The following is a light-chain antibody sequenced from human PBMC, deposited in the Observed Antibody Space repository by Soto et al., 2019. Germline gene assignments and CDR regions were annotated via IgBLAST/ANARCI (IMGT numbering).Light chain of an antibody. CDR2: DAS. CDR3: QQANSFPRT. Sequence: DIQMTQSPSSLSASVGDRVTITCQASQDISNYLNWYQQKPGKAPKLLMYDASNLETGVPSRFSGGGSGTDFTLTISSLQPEDFATYYCQQANSFPRTFGQGTKVDIK. J-gene: IGKJ1*01. V-gene: IGKV1-33*01. CDR1: QDISNY.